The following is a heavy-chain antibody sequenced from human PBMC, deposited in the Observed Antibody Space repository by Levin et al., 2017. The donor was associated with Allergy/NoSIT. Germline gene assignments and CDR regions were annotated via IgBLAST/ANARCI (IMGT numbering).Heavy chain of an antibody. Sequence: KTSETLSLTCTVSGGSISSSSYYWGWIRQPPGKGLEWIGSIYYSGSTYYNPSLKSRVTISVDTSKNQFSLKLSSVTAADTAVYYCARQNGGRGRFDYWGQGTLVTVSS. CDR3: ARQNGGRGRFDY. D-gene: IGHD7-27*01. CDR1: GGSISSSSYY. V-gene: IGHV4-39*01. J-gene: IGHJ4*02. CDR2: IYYSGST.